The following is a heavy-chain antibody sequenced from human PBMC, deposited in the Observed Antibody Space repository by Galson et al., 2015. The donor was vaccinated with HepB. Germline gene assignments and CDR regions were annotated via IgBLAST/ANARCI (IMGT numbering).Heavy chain of an antibody. Sequence: SLRLSCAVSGFTFSSFSMSWVRQAPGRGLQWVSLISASGGSAFYADSVKGRFTISRDNSKNTLYLQMNSLRAEDMALYYCARQGGYCSGGNGCGGTDPQGQRTLVTVAS. CDR2: ISASGGSA. V-gene: IGHV3-23*01. CDR1: GFTFSSFS. J-gene: IGHJ5*02. CDR3: ARQGGYCSGGNGCGGTDP. D-gene: IGHD2-15*01.